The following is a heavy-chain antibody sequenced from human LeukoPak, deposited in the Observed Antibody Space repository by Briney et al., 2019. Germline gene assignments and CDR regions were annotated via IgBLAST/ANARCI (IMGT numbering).Heavy chain of an antibody. Sequence: GGSLRLSCAASRFTFSDYYMVWISQAPGKGLEWVSYISNSGSSTKYADSVKGRFTISRDNAKNSLSLQMNSVRPEDTAVYYCARADRTSWFDYWGQGTLVTVSS. V-gene: IGHV3-11*05. CDR3: ARADRTSWFDY. J-gene: IGHJ4*02. CDR2: ISNSGSST. D-gene: IGHD2-2*01. CDR1: RFTFSDYY.